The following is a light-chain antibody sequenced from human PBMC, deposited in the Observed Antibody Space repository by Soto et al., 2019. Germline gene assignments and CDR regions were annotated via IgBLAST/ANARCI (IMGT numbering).Light chain of an antibody. CDR2: GVS. CDR1: SSDVGSSNL. V-gene: IGLV2-23*02. Sequence: QSVLTQPASVSGSPVQSITISCTGTSSDVGSSNLVSWYQQHPGKAPKVMIYGVSTRPSGVSNRFSGSKSGNAASLTISGLQAEDEADYYCCSFAGSNTLVFGGGTKVTAL. J-gene: IGLJ2*01. CDR3: CSFAGSNTLV.